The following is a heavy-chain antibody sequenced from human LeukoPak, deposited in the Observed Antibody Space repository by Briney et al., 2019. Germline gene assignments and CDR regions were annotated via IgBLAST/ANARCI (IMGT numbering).Heavy chain of an antibody. V-gene: IGHV3-7*01. CDR1: GFTFSSYW. D-gene: IGHD3-22*01. J-gene: IGHJ4*02. Sequence: GGSLRLSCAASGFTFSSYWMSWVRQAPGKGLEWVANIKEDGSEKYYVDSVKGRFTISRDNAKNSLYLQMNSLRAEDTAVYYCARDWYYYDSSGHYFAYWGQGTLVTVSS. CDR2: IKEDGSEK. CDR3: ARDWYYYDSSGHYFAY.